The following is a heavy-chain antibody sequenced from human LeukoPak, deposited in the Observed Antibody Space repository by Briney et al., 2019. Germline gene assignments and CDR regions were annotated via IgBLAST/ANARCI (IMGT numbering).Heavy chain of an antibody. CDR1: GFTFSSYS. CDR2: ISSSSTI. J-gene: IGHJ3*02. D-gene: IGHD6-13*01. V-gene: IGHV3-48*01. Sequence: GGSLRLSCAASGFTFSSYSMNWVRQAPGKGLEWVSYISSSSTIYYADSVKGRFTISRDNAKNTLYLQMNSLRAEDTAVYYCAREGAATDAFDIWGQGTMVTVSS. CDR3: AREGAATDAFDI.